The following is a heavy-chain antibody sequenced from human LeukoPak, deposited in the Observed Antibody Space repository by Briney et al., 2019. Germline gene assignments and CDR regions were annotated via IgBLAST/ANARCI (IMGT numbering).Heavy chain of an antibody. CDR1: GFTFDDFA. D-gene: IGHD3-22*01. CDR3: AAYYYDSSDYYFFDY. Sequence: GRSLRLSCAASGFTFDDFAMHWVRQAPGKGLEWVSGISWNSDSIDYADSVKGRFTISRDNAKNTLYLQMNSLRAEDTAVYYCAAYYYDSSDYYFFDYWGQGTLVTVSS. V-gene: IGHV3-9*01. J-gene: IGHJ4*02. CDR2: ISWNSDSI.